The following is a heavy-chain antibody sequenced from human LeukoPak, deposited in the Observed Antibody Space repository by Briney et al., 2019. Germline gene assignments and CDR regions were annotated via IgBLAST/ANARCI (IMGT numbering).Heavy chain of an antibody. CDR3: ARGPTFNIVVVTALFDY. J-gene: IGHJ4*02. CDR1: GGSFSGYY. CDR2: INHSGST. Sequence: PSGTLSLTCAVYGGSFSGYYWSWIRQPPGKGLEWIGEINHSGSTNYNPSLKSRVTISVDTSKNQFSLKLSSVTAADTAVYYCARGPTFNIVVVTALFDYWGQGTLVTVSS. V-gene: IGHV4-34*01. D-gene: IGHD2-21*02.